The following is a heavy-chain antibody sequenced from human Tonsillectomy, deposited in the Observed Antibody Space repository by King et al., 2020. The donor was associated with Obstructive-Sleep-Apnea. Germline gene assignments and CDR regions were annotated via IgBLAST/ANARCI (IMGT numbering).Heavy chain of an antibody. Sequence: QLVQSGAEVKKPGASVKVSCKASGYTFTGYHMHWVRQAPGQGLEWRGWINPNSGGTNYAQKFQGRVTMTRDTSISTAYMELSRLRSDDTAVYYCATVAVSTATYYLDYWGQGTLVTVSP. J-gene: IGHJ4*02. CDR3: ATVAVSTATYYLDY. D-gene: IGHD4-17*01. V-gene: IGHV1-2*02. CDR2: INPNSGGT. CDR1: GYTFTGYH.